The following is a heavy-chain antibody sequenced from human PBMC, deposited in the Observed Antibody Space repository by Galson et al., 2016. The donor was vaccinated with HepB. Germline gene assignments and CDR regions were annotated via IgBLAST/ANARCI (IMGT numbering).Heavy chain of an antibody. Sequence: SETLSLTCAVSGGSISSSYWWSWVRQPPGKGLEWIGEIYHSGSTNYNPSLKSRVTISVDKSKNQFSLKLSSVTAADTAVYYCARLSMVRGGTTPDGFDMWGQGTMVTVSS. D-gene: IGHD3-10*01. J-gene: IGHJ3*02. CDR1: GGSISSSYW. CDR3: ARLSMVRGGTTPDGFDM. V-gene: IGHV4-4*02. CDR2: IYHSGST.